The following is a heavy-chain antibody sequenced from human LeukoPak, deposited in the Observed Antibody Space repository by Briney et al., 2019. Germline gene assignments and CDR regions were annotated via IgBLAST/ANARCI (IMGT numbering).Heavy chain of an antibody. V-gene: IGHV4-59*01. CDR1: GGSISSYY. J-gene: IGHJ4*02. Sequence: SAETLSLTCTVSGGSISSYYWSWIRQPPGKGLEWIGYVYYSGSTNYNPSLKSRVTISVDTSKNQFSLKLSSVTAADTAVYYCARVTTLRFLEWLFPPPHYFDYWGQGTLVTVSS. CDR3: ARVTTLRFLEWLFPPPHYFDY. CDR2: VYYSGST. D-gene: IGHD3-3*01.